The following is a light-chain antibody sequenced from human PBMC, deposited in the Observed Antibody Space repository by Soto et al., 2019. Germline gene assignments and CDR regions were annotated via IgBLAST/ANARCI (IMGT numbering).Light chain of an antibody. CDR2: GAS. J-gene: IGKJ2*01. Sequence: EIVLTQSPGTLSLSPGEGATLSCRASQSVSSTYLAWYQQKPGQAPRLLIYGASSRATDIPDRFSGSGSGTDFTLTISRLGPEDFAVYYCHHYGSPPRYTFGQGTKLEIK. V-gene: IGKV3-20*01. CDR1: QSVSSTY. CDR3: HHYGSPPRYT.